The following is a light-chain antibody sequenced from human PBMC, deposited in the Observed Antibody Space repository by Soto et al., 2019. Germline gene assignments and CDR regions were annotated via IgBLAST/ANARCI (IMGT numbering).Light chain of an antibody. CDR2: EVN. Sequence: QSALTQPASVSGSPGQSITISCTGTSSDVGGYNYVSWYQQYPGKAPKLMIYEVNNRPSGVSNRFSGSKSGNTASLTISGLQAEDEADYYCSSSTSSSTPFVFGTGTKLTVL. CDR1: SSDVGGYNY. J-gene: IGLJ1*01. CDR3: SSSTSSSTPFV. V-gene: IGLV2-14*01.